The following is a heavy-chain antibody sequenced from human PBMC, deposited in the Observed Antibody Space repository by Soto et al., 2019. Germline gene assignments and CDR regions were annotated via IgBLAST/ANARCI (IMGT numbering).Heavy chain of an antibody. V-gene: IGHV3-30-3*01. CDR2: ISHNGNNQ. J-gene: IGHJ4*02. D-gene: IGHD3-16*01. CDR3: ARGPGEYIWGSYVDY. Sequence: QVQLVESGGGVVQPGRSLRLSCAASGFTFSAYALYWVRQAPGKGLEWVAVISHNGNNQYYADSVKGRFTISRDNSKNTLYVQMNSLTADDTAVYYCARGPGEYIWGSYVDYWGQGTLVTVSS. CDR1: GFTFSAYA.